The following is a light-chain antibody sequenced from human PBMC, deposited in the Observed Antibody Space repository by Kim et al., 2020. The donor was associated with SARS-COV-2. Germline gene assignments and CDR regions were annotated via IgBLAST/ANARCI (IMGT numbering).Light chain of an antibody. J-gene: IGLJ3*02. CDR3: QSADSSGAYPV. CDR2: KDS. V-gene: IGLV3-25*03. Sequence: SYELTQPPSVSVSPGQPARITCSGDALPKQYAYWYQQRPGQAPVLLIYKDSERPSGIPERFSGSSSGTTVTLTISGVQAEDEADYYCQSADSSGAYPVFG. CDR1: ALPKQY.